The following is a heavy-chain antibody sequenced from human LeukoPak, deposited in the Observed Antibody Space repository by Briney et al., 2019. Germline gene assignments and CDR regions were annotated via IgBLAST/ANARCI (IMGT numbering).Heavy chain of an antibody. J-gene: IGHJ4*02. V-gene: IGHV1-46*01. CDR1: GYTFTSYY. CDR3: VTMQQDFFDSRGPFDF. D-gene: IGHD3-22*01. Sequence: ASVKVSCKASGYTFTSYYMHWVRQAPGQGLEWMGIINPSGGSTSYAQKFQGRVTMTEDASTETAYMELSSLRTDDAAVYFCVTMQQDFFDSRGPFDFWGQGSLVTVSS. CDR2: INPSGGST.